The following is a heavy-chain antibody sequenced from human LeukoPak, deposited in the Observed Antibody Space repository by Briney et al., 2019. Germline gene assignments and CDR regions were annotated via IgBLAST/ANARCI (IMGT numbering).Heavy chain of an antibody. V-gene: IGHV3-21*01. J-gene: IGHJ4*02. CDR3: ARYCSSTSCYTPDFDY. CDR1: GFTFSSYS. D-gene: IGHD2-2*02. CDR2: ISSSSSYI. Sequence: GGSLRLACAASGFTFSSYSMNWVRQAPGKGLEWVSSISSSSSYIYYEDSVKGRFTVARDDANNSLYLQRNSLRADDTAVYYCARYCSSTSCYTPDFDYWGQGTLVTVSS.